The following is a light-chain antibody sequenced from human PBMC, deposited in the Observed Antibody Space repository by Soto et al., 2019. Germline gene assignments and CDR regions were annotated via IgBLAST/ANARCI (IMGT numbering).Light chain of an antibody. Sequence: DIQMTQSPSSLSASVGDRVTITCRASQSISSHLNWYQQKPGKAPKVLIYAPSSLQSGVPSRFSGSGSGTDFTLTISSLQPEDVATFYCQQSYSTLWTFGQGTKVEIK. CDR1: QSISSH. J-gene: IGKJ1*01. CDR3: QQSYSTLWT. CDR2: APS. V-gene: IGKV1-39*01.